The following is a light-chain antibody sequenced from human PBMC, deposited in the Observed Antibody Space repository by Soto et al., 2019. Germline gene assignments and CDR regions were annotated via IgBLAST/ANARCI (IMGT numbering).Light chain of an antibody. CDR1: TGEVTSAYY. CDR2: NTS. J-gene: IGLJ3*02. Sequence: QAVVTQEPSQTVSPGGTVTLTCASSTGEVTSAYYANWFQQKRGQAPRALIYNTSKKHSWTPARFSGSLLGGKAALTLSGVQPEDEAEYYCLLYLGAHVRRFGGGTKLTVL. V-gene: IGLV7-43*01. CDR3: LLYLGAHVRR.